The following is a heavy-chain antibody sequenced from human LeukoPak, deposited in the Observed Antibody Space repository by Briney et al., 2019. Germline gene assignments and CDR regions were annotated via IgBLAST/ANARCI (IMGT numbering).Heavy chain of an antibody. D-gene: IGHD3-10*01. V-gene: IGHV4-39*01. Sequence: SETLSLTCTVSGGSISSSSYYWGWIRQPPGKGLEWIGSIYYSGSTYYTPSLKSRVTISVDTSKNQFSLKLSSVTAADTAVYYCARSWFGELFDDYWGQGTLVTVSS. CDR3: ARSWFGELFDDY. CDR1: GGSISSSSYY. J-gene: IGHJ4*02. CDR2: IYYSGST.